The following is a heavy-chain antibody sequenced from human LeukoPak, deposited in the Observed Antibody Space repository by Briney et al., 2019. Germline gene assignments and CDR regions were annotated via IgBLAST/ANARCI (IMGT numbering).Heavy chain of an antibody. V-gene: IGHV1-2*02. CDR2: INPNSGGT. CDR1: GYTFTGYY. J-gene: IGHJ4*02. Sequence: ASVKVSCKASGYTFTGYYMHWVRQAPGQGLEWMGWINPNSGGTNYAQKFQGRVTMTRDTSISTAYMELSRLRSDDTAVYYCARMRRSGTYSPFDYWGQGTLVTVSS. CDR3: ARMRRSGTYSPFDY. D-gene: IGHD1-26*01.